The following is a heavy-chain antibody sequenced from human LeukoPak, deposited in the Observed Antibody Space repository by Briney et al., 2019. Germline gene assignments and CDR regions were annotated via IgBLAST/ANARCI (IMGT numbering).Heavy chain of an antibody. Sequence: SETLSLTCTVSGGSISDYYWSWVRQPPGKGLEWIGYMHDSGSTDHNPSLKSGVSMSLDTSKNVFSLKLSSVTAADTAVYYCARHSGDWFDPWGQGTLVTVSS. J-gene: IGHJ5*02. V-gene: IGHV4-59*08. CDR3: ARHSGDWFDP. D-gene: IGHD3-10*01. CDR2: MHDSGST. CDR1: GGSISDYY.